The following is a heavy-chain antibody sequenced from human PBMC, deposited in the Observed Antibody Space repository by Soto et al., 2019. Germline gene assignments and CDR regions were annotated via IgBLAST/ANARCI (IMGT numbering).Heavy chain of an antibody. CDR3: ARLLRPTHTYYDILTGYSHEY. D-gene: IGHD3-9*01. CDR2: ISAYNGNT. J-gene: IGHJ4*02. CDR1: GYTFTSYG. Sequence: ASVKVSCKASGYTFTSYGISWVRQAPGQGLEWMGWISAYNGNTNYAQKLQGRVTMTTDTSTSTAYMELRSLRSDDTAVYYCARLLRPTHTYYDILTGYSHEYLRQRTLVAVSS. V-gene: IGHV1-18*01.